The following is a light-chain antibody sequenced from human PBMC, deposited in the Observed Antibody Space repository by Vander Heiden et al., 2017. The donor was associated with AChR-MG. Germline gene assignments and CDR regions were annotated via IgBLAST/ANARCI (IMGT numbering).Light chain of an antibody. Sequence: QSALTQPPSASGSPGQSVTIPCTGTGRDVGAYNHVSWHQQHPGKAPKIIIYEVDKRPSGVPDRFSGSKSGYTASLTVSGLQAEDEADYYCSSYAGRNSWVFGGGTKLTVL. CDR1: GRDVGAYNH. V-gene: IGLV2-8*01. J-gene: IGLJ3*02. CDR2: EVD. CDR3: SSYAGRNSWV.